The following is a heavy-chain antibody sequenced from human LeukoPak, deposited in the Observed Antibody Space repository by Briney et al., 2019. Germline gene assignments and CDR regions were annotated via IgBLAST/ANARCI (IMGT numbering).Heavy chain of an antibody. J-gene: IGHJ4*02. CDR3: AKDVGYSDSSAYYYLDY. Sequence: PGGSLRLSCAASGFTFSTYGIHWVRQAPGKGLEWVTFIQYDGSSQYYADSVKGRFTISRDNSQDTLYLQMNSLRTDDTAVYYCAKDVGYSDSSAYYYLDYWGQGTLVTVSS. CDR1: GFTFSTYG. CDR2: IQYDGSSQ. D-gene: IGHD3-22*01. V-gene: IGHV3-30*02.